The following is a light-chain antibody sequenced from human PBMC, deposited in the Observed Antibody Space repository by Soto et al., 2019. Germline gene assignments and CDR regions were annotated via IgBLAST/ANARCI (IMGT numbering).Light chain of an antibody. CDR2: ETS. J-gene: IGKJ4*01. CDR3: QQYNSWPLT. Sequence: IVLTQSPCTLSLSQGERATLSCRASQSFSSSYLAWYQQKPGQAPRLLIYETSSRATGIPARFSGSGSGTEFTLTISSLQSEDFAIYYCQQYNSWPLTFGGGTEVDIK. V-gene: IGKV3-20*01. CDR1: QSFSSSY.